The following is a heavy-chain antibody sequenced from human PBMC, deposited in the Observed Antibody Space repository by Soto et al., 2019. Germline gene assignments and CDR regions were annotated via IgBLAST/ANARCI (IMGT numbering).Heavy chain of an antibody. D-gene: IGHD6-19*01. CDR1: GFTFSNYY. V-gene: IGHV3-11*01. CDR2: ISSTGRTI. CDR3: ARSYSSGWEFDY. J-gene: IGHJ4*02. Sequence: ALRPSCGASGFTFSNYYMSWIRQAPGKGLEWVSYISSTGRTIYYADSVKGRFTVSRDNAQNSLSLKLNSLRVEDTAVYYCARSYSSGWEFDYWGQGTQVTVSS.